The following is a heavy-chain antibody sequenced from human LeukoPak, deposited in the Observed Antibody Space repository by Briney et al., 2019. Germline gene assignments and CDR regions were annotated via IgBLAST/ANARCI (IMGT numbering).Heavy chain of an antibody. J-gene: IGHJ1*01. D-gene: IGHD2-15*01. CDR2: IYDSGIT. V-gene: IGHV4-4*09. Sequence: SETLSLTCTVSGDSVTSGYWSWIRQPPGKGLEWIGYIYDSGITDYNPSLKSRLTISVDTSNNQFSLNLSSVNAADTAVYYCAGRGHRYSRDWGQGILVTVSS. CDR3: AGRGHRYSRD. CDR1: GDSVTSGY.